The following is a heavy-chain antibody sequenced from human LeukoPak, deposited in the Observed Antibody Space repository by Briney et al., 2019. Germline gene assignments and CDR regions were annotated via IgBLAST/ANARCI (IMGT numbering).Heavy chain of an antibody. D-gene: IGHD3-16*01. CDR2: IYYSGSI. Sequence: PSETLSLTCTVSGGSISSSSYYWGWIRQPPGKGLEWIGSIYYSGSIYYNPSLKSRVTISVDTSKNEFSLKLSSVTAADTAVYYCARDSSPDGLGFDNWGQGTLVTVSS. J-gene: IGHJ4*02. CDR1: GGSISSSSYY. CDR3: ARDSSPDGLGFDN. V-gene: IGHV4-39*07.